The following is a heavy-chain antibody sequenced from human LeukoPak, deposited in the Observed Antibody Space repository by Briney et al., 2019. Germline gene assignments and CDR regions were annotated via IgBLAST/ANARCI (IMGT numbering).Heavy chain of an antibody. V-gene: IGHV3-21*01. D-gene: IGHD5-12*01. CDR2: ISGSSSHT. CDR3: ASQDIVATTGAELDY. CDR1: GFXFSSQG. Sequence: PGGSLRLSCAASGFXFSSQGMNWVRQAPGKGLKWVSSISGSSSHTYYADSVKGRFTISRDNAKNSLYLQMNSLRADDTALYYCASQDIVATTGAELDYWGQGTLVTVSS. J-gene: IGHJ4*02.